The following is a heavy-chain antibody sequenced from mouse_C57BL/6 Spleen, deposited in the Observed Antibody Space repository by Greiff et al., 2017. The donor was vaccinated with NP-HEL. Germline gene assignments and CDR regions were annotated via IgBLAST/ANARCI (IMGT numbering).Heavy chain of an antibody. CDR3: ARPGYDYDEAWFAY. Sequence: EVKLVESGGGLVKPGGSLKLSCAASGFTFSDYGMHWVRQAPEKGLEWVAYISSGSSTIYYVDTVKGRFTISRDNAKNTLFLQMTSLRSEDTAMYYGARPGYDYDEAWFAYWGQGTLVTVSA. J-gene: IGHJ3*01. CDR2: ISSGSSTI. V-gene: IGHV5-17*01. D-gene: IGHD2-4*01. CDR1: GFTFSDYG.